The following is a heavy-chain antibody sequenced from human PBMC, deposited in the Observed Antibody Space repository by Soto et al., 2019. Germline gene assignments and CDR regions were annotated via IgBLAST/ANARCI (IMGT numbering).Heavy chain of an antibody. V-gene: IGHV3-74*03. J-gene: IGHJ4*02. Sequence: EMQLVESGGGLVQPGGSLRLSCAASGFTFSNYYMHWVRQAPGKGPVWVSRISSDGTTTTYADSVKGRFTISRDNAKNTLYLKLNSLRADDTAVYYCARVLNCNSSGCYSYFDLWGQGAVVTVSS. CDR1: GFTFSNYY. CDR2: ISSDGTTT. D-gene: IGHD2-2*01. CDR3: ARVLNCNSSGCYSYFDL.